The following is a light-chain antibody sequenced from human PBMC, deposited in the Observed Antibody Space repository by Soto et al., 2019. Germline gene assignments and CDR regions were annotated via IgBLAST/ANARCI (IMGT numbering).Light chain of an antibody. J-gene: IGKJ1*01. CDR2: AAS. Sequence: DIHMTQSPSSLSASVGDRVTITCRASQSISSFLNWYQQQPGKAPKILIFAASSLQSGVPLRFSGSGSGTDFTLTISSLQPEDFATYYCQQTYSIPRTFGQGTTVDIK. V-gene: IGKV1-39*01. CDR3: QQTYSIPRT. CDR1: QSISSF.